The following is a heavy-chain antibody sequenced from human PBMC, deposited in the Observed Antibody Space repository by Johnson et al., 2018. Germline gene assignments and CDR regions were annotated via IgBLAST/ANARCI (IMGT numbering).Heavy chain of an antibody. CDR2: ISCSGGSP. CDR1: GFTFSSYA. J-gene: IGHJ3*02. Sequence: VQLVQSGGGLVQPGRSLRPSCAASGFTFSSYAMSWVRQAPGKGLEWVSAISCSGGSPYYADSVKGRFTISREKSKNTLYLQMNSLRAEDTAVYFCANVGARHAANAFDIWGQGAMVTVSS. D-gene: IGHD3-16*01. V-gene: IGHV3-23*04. CDR3: ANVGARHAANAFDI.